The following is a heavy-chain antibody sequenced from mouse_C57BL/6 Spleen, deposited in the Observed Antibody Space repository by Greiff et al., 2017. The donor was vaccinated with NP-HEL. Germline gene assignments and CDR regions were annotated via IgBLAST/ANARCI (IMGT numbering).Heavy chain of an antibody. CDR3: ARLYDYDGAYYAMDY. Sequence: VKLQQPGAELVKPGASVKLSCKASGYTFTSYWMHWVKQRPGQGLEWIGMIHPNSGSTNYNEKFKSKATLTVDKSSSTAYMQLSSLTSEDSAVYYCARLYDYDGAYYAMDYWGQGTSVTVSS. CDR1: GYTFTSYW. V-gene: IGHV1-64*01. J-gene: IGHJ4*01. D-gene: IGHD2-4*01. CDR2: IHPNSGST.